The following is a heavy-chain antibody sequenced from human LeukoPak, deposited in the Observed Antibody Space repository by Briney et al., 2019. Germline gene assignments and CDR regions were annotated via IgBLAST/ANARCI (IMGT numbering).Heavy chain of an antibody. D-gene: IGHD3-22*01. J-gene: IGHJ4*02. CDR1: GYTFTGYD. V-gene: IGHV1-8*01. CDR3: ARGTSYYDSSGYYLDYFDY. Sequence: ASVKVSCKASGYTFTGYDINWVRQATGQGLEWMGWMNPNSGNTGYAQKFQGRVTMTRNTSISTAYMELSSLRSEDTAVYYCARGTSYYDSSGYYLDYFDYWGQGTLVTVSS. CDR2: MNPNSGNT.